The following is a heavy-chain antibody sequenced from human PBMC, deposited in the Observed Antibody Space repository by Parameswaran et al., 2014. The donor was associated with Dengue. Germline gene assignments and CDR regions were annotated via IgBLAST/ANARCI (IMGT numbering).Heavy chain of an antibody. V-gene: IGHV4-30-2*01. J-gene: IGHJ4*02. CDR3: AREDSSSFYFDY. Sequence: RWIRQPPGKGLEWIGYIYHSGSTYYNPSLKSRVTISVDRSKNQFSLKLSSVTAADTAVYYCAREDSSSFYFDYWGQGTLVTVSS. CDR2: IYHSGST. D-gene: IGHD6-6*01.